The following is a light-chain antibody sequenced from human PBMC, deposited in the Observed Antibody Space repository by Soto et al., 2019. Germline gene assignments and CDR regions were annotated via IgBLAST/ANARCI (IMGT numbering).Light chain of an antibody. V-gene: IGKV1-27*01. Sequence: DVQMTQSPSSLSASVGDRVTITCRASQGIAPYLAWFQQKPGKVPKLLIYAASTLQSGVPSRFSGSGSGTDFTLTISSLQPEDVATYYCQQYNSYQYTFGQGTKLEIK. J-gene: IGKJ2*01. CDR2: AAS. CDR3: QQYNSYQYT. CDR1: QGIAPY.